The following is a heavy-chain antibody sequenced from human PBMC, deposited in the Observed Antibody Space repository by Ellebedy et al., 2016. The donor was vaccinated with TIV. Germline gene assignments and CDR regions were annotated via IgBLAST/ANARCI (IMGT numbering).Heavy chain of an antibody. CDR2: IYSGGST. D-gene: IGHD2-15*01. V-gene: IGHV3-66*01. Sequence: GGSLRLSCAASGFTVSSNYMSWVRQAPGKGLEWVSVIYSGGSTYYADSVKGRFTISRDNSKNTLYLQMNSLRAEDTAVYYCARDPVVGSGAYYYSGMDVWGQGTTVTVSS. J-gene: IGHJ6*02. CDR3: ARDPVVGSGAYYYSGMDV. CDR1: GFTVSSNY.